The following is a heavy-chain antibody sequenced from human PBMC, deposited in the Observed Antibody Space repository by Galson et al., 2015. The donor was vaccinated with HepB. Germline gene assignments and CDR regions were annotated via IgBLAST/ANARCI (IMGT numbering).Heavy chain of an antibody. CDR1: GFTFSSYW. V-gene: IGHV3-7*03. Sequence: SLRLSCAAYGFTFSSYWMSWVPTAPGKGLGWVANIKQDGSEKYYVDSVKGRFTISRDNAKNSLYLQINSLRAEDTAVYYCARFSTAPYDFWSGYLGFGNDAFDIWGQGTMVTVSS. CDR3: ARFSTAPYDFWSGYLGFGNDAFDI. J-gene: IGHJ3*02. CDR2: IKQDGSEK. D-gene: IGHD3-3*01.